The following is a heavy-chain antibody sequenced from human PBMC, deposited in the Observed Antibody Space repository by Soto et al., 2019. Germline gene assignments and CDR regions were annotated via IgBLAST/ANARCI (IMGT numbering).Heavy chain of an antibody. CDR2: IIPIFGTA. V-gene: IGHV1-69*01. J-gene: IGHJ6*02. CDR3: ARSQGGSSSLDIYYDYYYGMDV. Sequence: QVQLVQSGAEVKKPGSSVKVSCKAPGGTFSSYAISWVRQAPGQGLEWMGGIIPIFGTAKYAQKFQGRVTITADDSTSTGYMELSSLRSEDTAVYYCARSQGGSSSLDIYYDYYYGMDVWGQGTTVTVSS. D-gene: IGHD2-15*01. CDR1: GGTFSSYA.